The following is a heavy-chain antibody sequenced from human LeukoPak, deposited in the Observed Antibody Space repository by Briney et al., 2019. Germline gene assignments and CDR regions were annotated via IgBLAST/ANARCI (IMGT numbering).Heavy chain of an antibody. CDR2: VYYSGST. CDR1: GGSISSYC. CDR3: ARGFYGAGSHFDY. J-gene: IGHJ4*02. D-gene: IGHD3-10*01. Sequence: PSETLSLTCTVSGGSISSYCWTWIRQPPGKGLEWIGYVYYSGSTDYNPSLKSRVTISVDTSNKQFSLNLSSVTAADTAVYYCARGFYGAGSHFDYWGQGTLVTVSS. V-gene: IGHV4-59*08.